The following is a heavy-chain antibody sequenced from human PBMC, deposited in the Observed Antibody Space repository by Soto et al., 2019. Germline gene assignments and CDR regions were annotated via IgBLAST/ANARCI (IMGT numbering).Heavy chain of an antibody. V-gene: IGHV4-59*01. CDR1: GGPLNCYN. CDR3: ARDRHARFIHYFVP. Sequence: SVTLPRTCVVAGGPLNCYNWSWIRQFPGKGLEWIAYTAYTGNTNYNPALKSRVTISMDTSKNQLSLKLTSMTAADTPSYYCARDRHARFIHYFVPGGQGALVTVSS. D-gene: IGHD1-26*01. CDR2: TAYTGNT. J-gene: IGHJ5*02.